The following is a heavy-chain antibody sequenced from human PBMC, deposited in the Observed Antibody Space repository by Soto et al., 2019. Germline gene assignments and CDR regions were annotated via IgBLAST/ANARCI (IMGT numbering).Heavy chain of an antibody. CDR3: ARHGGFNLQY. J-gene: IGHJ4*02. Sequence: QVQLQESGPGLVKPSETLSLTCAVSGGSISGGTWWSWVRQPPGKGLEWIGQIYHNENTEYNPSLRSRVTTSADKAKNQFSLRMSSVAAADTAVYYCARHGGFNLQYWGQGALVTVSS. V-gene: IGHV4-4*02. D-gene: IGHD3-10*01. CDR1: GGSISGGTW. CDR2: IYHNENT.